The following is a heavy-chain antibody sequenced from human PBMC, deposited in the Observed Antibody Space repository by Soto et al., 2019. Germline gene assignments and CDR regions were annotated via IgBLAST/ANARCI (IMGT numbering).Heavy chain of an antibody. V-gene: IGHV3-23*01. J-gene: IGHJ1*01. CDR1: GFTFSSYA. CDR2: ISGSGGIT. D-gene: IGHD6-19*01. CDR3: AKDSGGGSGWDEYFQH. Sequence: EVQLLESGGGLVQPGGSLRLSCAASGFTFSSYAMSWVRQAPGKGLERVSAISGSGGITYYADSVKGRFTISRDNSKNPLYLQMNRLGAEDTAGYYCAKDSGGGSGWDEYFQHWGQGTLVTVSS.